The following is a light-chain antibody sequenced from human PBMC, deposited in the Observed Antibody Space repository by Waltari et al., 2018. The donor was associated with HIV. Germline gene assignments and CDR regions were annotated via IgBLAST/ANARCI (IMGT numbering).Light chain of an antibody. CDR2: RGD. V-gene: IGLV1-47*01. J-gene: IGLJ3*02. CDR1: SSNIGSHN. Sequence: QSVLTQPPSTSGTPGQRVTISCSGSSSNIGSHNGYWYRQLPGTAPKIVMYRGDQRRLGVHVRCSGSKFGTSASLAISGLRSECEADYFCATWDDSRSGSVFGGGAKLIFL. CDR3: ATWDDSRSGSV.